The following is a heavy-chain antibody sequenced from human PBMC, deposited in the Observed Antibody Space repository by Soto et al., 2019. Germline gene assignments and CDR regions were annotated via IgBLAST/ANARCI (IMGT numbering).Heavy chain of an antibody. J-gene: IGHJ4*02. V-gene: IGHV2-5*02. CDR3: AHVYGGYDNFDY. D-gene: IGHD5-12*01. CDR2: IYWDDDK. CDR1: GFSLSTSGVG. Sequence: QITLKESGPTLVKPTQTLTLTCTFSGFSLSTSGVGVGWIRQPPGKALEWLALIYWDDDKRYSPSLKSRLTITKDTSKYQVVLTMTTMDPVDTATYYCAHVYGGYDNFDYWGQGTLVTVSS.